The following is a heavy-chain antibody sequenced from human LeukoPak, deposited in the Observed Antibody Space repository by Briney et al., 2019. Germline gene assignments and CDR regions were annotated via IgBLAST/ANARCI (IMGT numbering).Heavy chain of an antibody. Sequence: GGSLRLSCAASGFTFSSYAMSWVRQAPGKGLEWVSSISGSGNRTYYADSVKGRFTISRDNSKNTLFLQMNSLRAEDTAVYYCARDLAYSRLDYWGQGMLVTVSS. J-gene: IGHJ4*02. CDR3: ARDLAYSRLDY. CDR1: GFTFSSYA. V-gene: IGHV3-23*01. CDR2: ISGSGNRT. D-gene: IGHD5-18*01.